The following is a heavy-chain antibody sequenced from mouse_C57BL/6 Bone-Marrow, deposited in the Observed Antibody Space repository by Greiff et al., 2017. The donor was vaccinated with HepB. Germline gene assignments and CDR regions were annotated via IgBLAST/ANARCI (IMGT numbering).Heavy chain of an antibody. V-gene: IGHV1-54*01. CDR2: INPGSGGT. CDR3: GIITTVGYYAMDY. Sequence: QVQLQQSGAELVRPGTSVKVSCKASGYAFTNYLIEWVKQRPGQGLEWIGVINPGSGGTNYNEKFKGKATLTADKSSSTAYMQLSSLTSEDSAVYFCGIITTVGYYAMDYWGQGTSVTVSS. J-gene: IGHJ4*01. CDR1: GYAFTNYL. D-gene: IGHD1-1*01.